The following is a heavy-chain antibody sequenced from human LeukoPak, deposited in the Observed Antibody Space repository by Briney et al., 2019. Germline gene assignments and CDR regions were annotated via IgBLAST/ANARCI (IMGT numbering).Heavy chain of an antibody. CDR2: IKQDGSEK. D-gene: IGHD2-21*02. V-gene: IGHV3-7*01. CDR3: ARDVPYCGGDCYYFDY. CDR1: GFTFSDYY. Sequence: PGGSLRLSCAASGFTFSDYYMSWIRQAPGKGLEWVANIKQDGSEKYYVDSVKGRFTISRDNAKNSLYLQMNSLRAEDTAVYYCARDVPYCGGDCYYFDYWGQGTLVTVSS. J-gene: IGHJ4*02.